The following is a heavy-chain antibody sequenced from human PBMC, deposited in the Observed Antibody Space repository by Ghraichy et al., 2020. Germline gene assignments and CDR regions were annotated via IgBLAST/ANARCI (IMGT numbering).Heavy chain of an antibody. Sequence: GSLRLSCAVSGLTFSNYWMSWVRQAPGKGLEWVANIDQKGSEKYYVDSVEGRFTISRDNAQNSLYLQMNSLRAEDTAVYYCARDPPTGVPAAIGFDYWGQGTLVTVSS. CDR3: ARDPPTGVPAAIGFDY. V-gene: IGHV3-7*03. CDR2: IDQKGSEK. J-gene: IGHJ4*02. CDR1: GLTFSNYW. D-gene: IGHD2-2*01.